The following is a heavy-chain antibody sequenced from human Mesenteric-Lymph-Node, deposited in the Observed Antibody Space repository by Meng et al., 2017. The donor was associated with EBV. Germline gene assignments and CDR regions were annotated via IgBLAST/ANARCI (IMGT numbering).Heavy chain of an antibody. V-gene: IGHV3-74*01. CDR3: ATNEWEGWWWFDL. J-gene: IGHJ2*01. CDR2: INTAGGTT. D-gene: IGHD1-26*01. CDR1: GFTFSYYW. Sequence: ESGAALVLPGGSLLLSCAASGFTFSYYWMHRVRQAPPRGLVWVLRINTAGGTTNYTASVQGRFTISRDKAKGPLSLQLTSLSVADTAVYYCATNEWEGWWWFDLWGRGTLVTVSS.